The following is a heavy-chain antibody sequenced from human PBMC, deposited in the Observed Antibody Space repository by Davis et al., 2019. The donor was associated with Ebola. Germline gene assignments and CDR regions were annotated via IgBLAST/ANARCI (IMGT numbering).Heavy chain of an antibody. D-gene: IGHD1/OR15-1a*01. V-gene: IGHV4-59*01. CDR3: AREGRVEPGTQMYYFYYGMDV. Sequence: MPSETLSLTCTVSGGSITGYHWSWIRQSPGKGLEWIGFLYHGGNTNYNPSLQSRAIISMDTSNNRLSLSLTSVTTADTAVYYCAREGRVEPGTQMYYFYYGMDVWGQGTTVTVSS. CDR1: GGSITGYH. J-gene: IGHJ6*02. CDR2: LYHGGNT.